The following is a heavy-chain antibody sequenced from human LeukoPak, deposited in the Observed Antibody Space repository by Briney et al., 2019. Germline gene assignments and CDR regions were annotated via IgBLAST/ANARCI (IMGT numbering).Heavy chain of an antibody. CDR1: GFTFSTYS. J-gene: IGHJ4*02. CDR3: ARASGRYFDY. Sequence: PGGSLRLSCAASGFTFSTYSMNWVRQAPGKGLEWVSYISSSSSTIYYADSVKGRFTISRDNAKNSLYLQMNSLRAEDTAVCYCARASGRYFDYWGQGTLVTVSS. D-gene: IGHD1-26*01. V-gene: IGHV3-48*04. CDR2: ISSSSSTI.